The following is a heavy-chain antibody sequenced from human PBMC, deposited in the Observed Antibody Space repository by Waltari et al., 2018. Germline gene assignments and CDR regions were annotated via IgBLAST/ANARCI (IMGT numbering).Heavy chain of an antibody. Sequence: QVQLQESGPGLVRPSETLSLTCTVSGASISTYSWSWIRQPAGKGLEWIGRLNTSGSTNPNPPLKGRIPMSVDTAKNPFFLKLSSVTAADTAVYYCARLEYCTGSNFYGDSWGQGTLVPVSS. V-gene: IGHV4-4*07. CDR3: ARLEYCTGSNFYGDS. D-gene: IGHD2-8*02. J-gene: IGHJ4*02. CDR1: GASISTYS. CDR2: LNTSGST.